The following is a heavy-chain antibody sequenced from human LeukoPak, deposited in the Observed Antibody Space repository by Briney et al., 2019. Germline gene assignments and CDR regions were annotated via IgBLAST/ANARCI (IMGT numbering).Heavy chain of an antibody. V-gene: IGHV4-59*12. Sequence: SETLSLTCTVSGGSISSYYWSWIRQPPGKGLEWIGYIYYSGSTNYNPSLKSRVTISVDTSKNQFSLKLSSVTAADTAVYYCARDKLGIVGVFDYWGQGTLVTVSS. J-gene: IGHJ4*02. D-gene: IGHD7-27*01. CDR1: GGSISSYY. CDR3: ARDKLGIVGVFDY. CDR2: IYYSGST.